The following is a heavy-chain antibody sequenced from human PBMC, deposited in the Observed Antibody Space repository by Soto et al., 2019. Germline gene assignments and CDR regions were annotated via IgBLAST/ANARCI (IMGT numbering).Heavy chain of an antibody. Sequence: SETLSLTCTVSGGSIISSSYYWGWIRQPPGKGLEWIGSIYYSRSTYYNPSLKSRVTISVDTSKNQFSLKLSSVTAADTAVYYCASAVGYCSSTSCYPNWFDPWGQGTLVT. CDR2: IYYSRST. J-gene: IGHJ5*02. V-gene: IGHV4-39*01. CDR3: ASAVGYCSSTSCYPNWFDP. D-gene: IGHD2-2*03. CDR1: GGSIISSSYY.